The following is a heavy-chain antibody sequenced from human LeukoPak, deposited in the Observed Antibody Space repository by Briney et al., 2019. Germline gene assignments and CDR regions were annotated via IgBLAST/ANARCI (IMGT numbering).Heavy chain of an antibody. V-gene: IGHV4-39*01. CDR2: IYYSGST. J-gene: IGHJ4*02. CDR1: GGSISSSSYY. CDR3: ARHSDGSGSYHFDY. Sequence: SETLSLTCTVSGGSISSSSYYWGWIRQPPGKGLEWIGSIYYSGSTYYNPSLKSRVTISVDTSKNQFSLKLSSVTAADTAVYYCARHSDGSGSYHFDYWGQGTLVTVSS. D-gene: IGHD3-10*01.